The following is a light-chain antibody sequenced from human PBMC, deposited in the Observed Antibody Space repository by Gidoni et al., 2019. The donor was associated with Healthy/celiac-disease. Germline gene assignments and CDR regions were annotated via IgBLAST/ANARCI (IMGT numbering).Light chain of an antibody. CDR3: QKYNSAPPFT. Sequence: DIQMTQSPSSLSASVGDRVTITCRASQGISNYLAWYQQKPRKVPKLLIYAASTLQSGAPSRFSGSGSGTDFTLTISSLQPEDVATYYCQKYNSAPPFTFGPGTKVDIK. J-gene: IGKJ3*01. CDR2: AAS. CDR1: QGISNY. V-gene: IGKV1-27*01.